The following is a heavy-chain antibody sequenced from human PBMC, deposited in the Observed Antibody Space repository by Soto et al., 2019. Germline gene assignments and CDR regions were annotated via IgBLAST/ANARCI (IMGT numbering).Heavy chain of an antibody. CDR3: ARDGRSSSWDNDPLQWELLEYYGMDV. V-gene: IGHV3-30-3*01. Sequence: GGSLRLSCAASGFTFSSYAMHWVRQAPGKGLEWVAVISYDGSNKYYADSVKGRFTISRDNSKNTLYLQMNSLRAEDTAVYYCARDGRSSSWDNDPLQWELLEYYGMDVWGQGTTVTVSS. CDR2: ISYDGSNK. D-gene: IGHD1-26*01. J-gene: IGHJ6*02. CDR1: GFTFSSYA.